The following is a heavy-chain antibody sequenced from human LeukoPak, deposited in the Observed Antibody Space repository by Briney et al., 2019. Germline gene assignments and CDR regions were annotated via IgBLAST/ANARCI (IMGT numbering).Heavy chain of an antibody. V-gene: IGHV4-59*01. Sequence: SKTPSLTCTVSGGFISGYSWSWMRQPPGKGLEWIGCLDYGGSTNYNPSLKSRVTVSIDTSKNQFSLRLTSVTAADTAVYYCARGRAFDVWGQGTMVTVSS. CDR1: GGFISGYS. CDR2: LDYGGST. J-gene: IGHJ3*01. CDR3: ARGRAFDV.